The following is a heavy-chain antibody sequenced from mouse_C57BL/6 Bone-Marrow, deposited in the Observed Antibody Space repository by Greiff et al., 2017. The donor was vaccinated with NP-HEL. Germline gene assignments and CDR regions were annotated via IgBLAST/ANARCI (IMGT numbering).Heavy chain of an antibody. Sequence: VQLQQPGAELVKPGASVKVSCKASGYTFTSYWMHWVKQRPGQGLEWIGRIHPSDSDTNYNQKFKGQATLTVDKSSSTAYMQRSSLTSEDSAVYYCAISGKSEPQWGAMDYWGQGTSVTVSS. J-gene: IGHJ4*01. CDR2: IHPSDSDT. CDR3: AISGKSEPQWGAMDY. CDR1: GYTFTSYW. D-gene: IGHD1-1*01. V-gene: IGHV1-74*01.